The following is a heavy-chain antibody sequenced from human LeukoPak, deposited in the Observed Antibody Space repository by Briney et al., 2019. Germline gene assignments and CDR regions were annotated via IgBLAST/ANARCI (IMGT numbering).Heavy chain of an antibody. J-gene: IGHJ5*02. Sequence: SETLSLTCTVSGGSISSYYWSWIRQPPGKGLEWIGYIYYSGSTYYNPSLKSRVTISVDTSKNQFSLKLSSVTAADTAVYYCARSDKPNWFDPWGQGTLVTVSS. CDR3: ARSDKPNWFDP. CDR2: IYYSGST. CDR1: GGSISSYY. D-gene: IGHD1-14*01. V-gene: IGHV4-59*12.